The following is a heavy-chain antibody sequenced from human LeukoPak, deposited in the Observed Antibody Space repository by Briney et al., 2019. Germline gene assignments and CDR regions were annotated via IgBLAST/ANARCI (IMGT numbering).Heavy chain of an antibody. CDR3: AKGSAAARPYYFDY. Sequence: GGSLRLSCAASGFTFSSYAMSWVRQTPGKGLEWVSAVTDSGDSTYSADSVKGRFTISRDNSKNTLYLQMNSLRAEDTAVYFCAKGSAAARPYYFDYWGQGTLVTASS. CDR2: VTDSGDST. J-gene: IGHJ4*02. D-gene: IGHD6-6*01. V-gene: IGHV3-23*01. CDR1: GFTFSSYA.